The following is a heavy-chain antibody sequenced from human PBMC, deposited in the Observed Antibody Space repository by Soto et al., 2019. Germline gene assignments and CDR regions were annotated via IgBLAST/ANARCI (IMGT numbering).Heavy chain of an antibody. CDR2: ISAYNGNT. Sequence: ASVKVSCKASGYTFTSYGISWVRQAPGQGLEWMGWISAYNGNTNYAQKLQGRVTMTTDTSTSTAYMELRSLRSDDTAVYYCARDPYYDSSGHKGGFDYWGQGTLVTVS. CDR1: GYTFTSYG. D-gene: IGHD3-22*01. V-gene: IGHV1-18*04. J-gene: IGHJ4*02. CDR3: ARDPYYDSSGHKGGFDY.